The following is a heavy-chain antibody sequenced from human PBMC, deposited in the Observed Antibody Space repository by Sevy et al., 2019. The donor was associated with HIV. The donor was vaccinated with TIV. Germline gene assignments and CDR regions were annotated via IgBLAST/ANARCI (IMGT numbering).Heavy chain of an antibody. D-gene: IGHD3-3*01. CDR1: GGSISSGGYS. Sequence: SETLSLTCAVSGGSISSGGYSWSWIRQPPGKGLEWIGYIYHSGSTYYNPSLKSRVTISVDRSKNQFSLKLSSVTAADTAVYYCARGSDDSDFDYSGQGTVVTVSS. CDR3: ARGSDDSDFDY. J-gene: IGHJ4*02. CDR2: IYHSGST. V-gene: IGHV4-30-2*01.